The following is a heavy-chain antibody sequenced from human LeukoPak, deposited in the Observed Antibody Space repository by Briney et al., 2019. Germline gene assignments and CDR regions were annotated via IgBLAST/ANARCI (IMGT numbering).Heavy chain of an antibody. Sequence: SETLSLTCTVSGGSISSYYWSWIRQPPGKGLEWIGEINHSGSTNYNPSLKSRVTISVDTSKNQFSLKLSSVTAADTAVYYCARGHSQYYYDSSGQNWGQGTLVTVSS. D-gene: IGHD3-22*01. J-gene: IGHJ4*02. CDR2: INHSGST. CDR1: GGSISSYY. V-gene: IGHV4-34*01. CDR3: ARGHSQYYYDSSGQN.